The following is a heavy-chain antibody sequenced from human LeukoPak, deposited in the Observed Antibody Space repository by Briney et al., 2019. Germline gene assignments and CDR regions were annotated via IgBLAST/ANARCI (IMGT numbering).Heavy chain of an antibody. CDR2: IIPILGIA. V-gene: IGHV1-69*04. Sequence: GASVKVSCKASGGTFSSYAVSWVRQAPGQGLEWMGRIIPILGIANYAQKFQGRVTITADKSTSTAYMELSSLRSEDTAVYYCARECRGQWLAYTYNWFDPWGQGTLVTVSS. D-gene: IGHD6-19*01. J-gene: IGHJ5*02. CDR3: ARECRGQWLAYTYNWFDP. CDR1: GGTFSSYA.